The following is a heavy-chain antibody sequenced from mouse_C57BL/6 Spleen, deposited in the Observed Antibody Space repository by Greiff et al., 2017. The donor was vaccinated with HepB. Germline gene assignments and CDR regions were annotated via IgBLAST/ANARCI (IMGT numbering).Heavy chain of an antibody. J-gene: IGHJ2*01. Sequence: VKLQQSGPELVKPGASVKISCKASGYAFSSSWMNWVKQRPGKGLEWIGRIYPGDGDTNYNGKFKGKATLTADKSSSKAYMQLSSLTSEDSAVYFCARIHGSSPFDYWGQGTTLTVSS. CDR3: ARIHGSSPFDY. D-gene: IGHD1-1*01. CDR2: IYPGDGDT. CDR1: GYAFSSSW. V-gene: IGHV1-82*01.